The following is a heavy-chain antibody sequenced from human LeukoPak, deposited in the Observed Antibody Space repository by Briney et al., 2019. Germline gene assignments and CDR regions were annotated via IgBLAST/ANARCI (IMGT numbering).Heavy chain of an antibody. CDR3: ARDGGNSLIGDFDY. J-gene: IGHJ4*02. CDR2: ISSSSSTI. CDR1: GFTFSSYS. V-gene: IGHV3-48*04. D-gene: IGHD4-23*01. Sequence: PGGSLRLSCAASGFTFSSYSMNWVRQAPGKGLEWVSYISSSSSTIYYADSVKGRFTISRDNAKNSLYLQMNSLRAEDTAVYYCARDGGNSLIGDFDYWGQGTLVTVSS.